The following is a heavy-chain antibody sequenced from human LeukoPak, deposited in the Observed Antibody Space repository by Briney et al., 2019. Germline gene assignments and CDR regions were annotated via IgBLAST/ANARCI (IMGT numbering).Heavy chain of an antibody. CDR2: IIPIRGIA. Sequence: GVSVTVSCKASGGTFSSYTISWVRQAPGEGLEGMGGIIPIRGIANYAQKFQGRGTITADKSTSTAYMALSSLTSEDTAVYYCARELAQYGSEQNWGQGTLVTVSS. CDR1: GGTFSSYT. CDR3: ARELAQYGSEQN. V-gene: IGHV1-69*04. J-gene: IGHJ4*02. D-gene: IGHD3-10*01.